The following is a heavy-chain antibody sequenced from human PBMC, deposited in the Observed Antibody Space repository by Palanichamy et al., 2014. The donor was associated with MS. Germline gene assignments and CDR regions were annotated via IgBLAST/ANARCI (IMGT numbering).Heavy chain of an antibody. D-gene: IGHD1-26*01. V-gene: IGHV3-74*01. J-gene: IGHJ4*02. CDR2: INSDGSRT. CDR1: GFTFSSYW. Sequence: EVQLVESGGVLVQPGGSLRLSCAASGFTFSSYWMHWVRQVPGKGLVWDSRINSDGSRTNYADSVKGRFTVSRDNAENTLYLQMNSLRAEDTAVYYCARIRYGEWGYAQDCWGQGTLVTVSS. CDR3: ARIRYGEWGYAQDC.